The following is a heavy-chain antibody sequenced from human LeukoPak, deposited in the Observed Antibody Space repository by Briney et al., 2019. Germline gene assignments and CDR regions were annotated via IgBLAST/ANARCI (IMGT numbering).Heavy chain of an antibody. J-gene: IGHJ4*02. CDR3: ARDSGGDAYNDYFDA. CDR1: GFSFNIYA. D-gene: IGHD5-24*01. Sequence: GGSLRLSCAASGFSFNIYAMHWVRQAPGKGLEFVSAIHYSGDRTYYANSVKGRFIISRDNSRKTLLLQMGSLRAEDTAVYYCARDSGGDAYNDYFDAWGEGTLVTVSS. CDR2: IHYSGDRT. V-gene: IGHV3-64*01.